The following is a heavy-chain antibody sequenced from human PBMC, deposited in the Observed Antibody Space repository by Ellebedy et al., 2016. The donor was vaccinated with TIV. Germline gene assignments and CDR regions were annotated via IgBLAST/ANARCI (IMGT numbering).Heavy chain of an antibody. CDR2: IYYSGST. J-gene: IGHJ4*02. D-gene: IGHD3-10*01. CDR3: ARDEGGSGSLSY. V-gene: IGHV4-31*03. CDR1: GGSISSGAFY. Sequence: LRLSCTVPGGSISSGAFYWTWIRQQPGKGLEWIGNIYYSGSTYYRPSLKTRVTISLDTSNNQFSLRLNSVTAADTAVYYCARDEGGSGSLSYWGQGSLVTVSS.